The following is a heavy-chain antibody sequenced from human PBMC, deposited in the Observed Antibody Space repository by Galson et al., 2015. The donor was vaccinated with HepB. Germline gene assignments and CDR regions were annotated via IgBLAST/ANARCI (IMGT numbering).Heavy chain of an antibody. CDR2: IYYSGST. V-gene: IGHV4-59*01. Sequence: ETLSLTCTVSGGSISSYYWSWIRQPPGKGLEWIGYIYYSGSTNYNPSLKSRVTISVDTSKNQFSLKLSSVTAADTAVYYCARDSAGKVGNWFDPWGQGTLVTVSS. CDR3: ARDSAGKVGNWFDP. CDR1: GGSISSYY. J-gene: IGHJ5*02. D-gene: IGHD1-14*01.